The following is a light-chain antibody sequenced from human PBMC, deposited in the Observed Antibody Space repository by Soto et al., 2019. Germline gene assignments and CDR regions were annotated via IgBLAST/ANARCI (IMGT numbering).Light chain of an antibody. J-gene: IGLJ1*01. CDR2: EVT. Sequence: QSALTQPSSASGSPGQSVTISCTGTSSDVDVGGFNYVSWYQQHPGKAPKLMIYEVTKRPSGVPNRFSGSKSGNTASLTVSGLQAEDEADYYCSSYAGSNNYVFGTGTKLTVL. V-gene: IGLV2-8*01. CDR1: SSDVDVGGFNY. CDR3: SSYAGSNNYV.